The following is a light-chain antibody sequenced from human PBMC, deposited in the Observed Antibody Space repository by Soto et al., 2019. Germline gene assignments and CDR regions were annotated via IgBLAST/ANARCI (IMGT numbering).Light chain of an antibody. J-gene: IGLJ1*01. V-gene: IGLV2-18*02. Sequence: QSVLTQPPSVSGSPGQSAAISCTGTSSDVGSYNRVSWYQQPPGAAPKLMIYEVSNRPSGVPDRFSGSKSGNTASLIISGLRAEDEADYYCNSYTGSSTYVFGTGTKVTVL. CDR2: EVS. CDR1: SSDVGSYNR. CDR3: NSYTGSSTYV.